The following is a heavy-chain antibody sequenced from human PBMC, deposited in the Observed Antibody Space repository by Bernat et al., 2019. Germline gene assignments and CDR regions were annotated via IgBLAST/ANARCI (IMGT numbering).Heavy chain of an antibody. CDR2: INAGNGNT. CDR1: GYTFTSYA. V-gene: IGHV1-3*01. Sequence: QVQLVQSGAEVKKPGASVKVSCKASGYTFTSYAMHWVRQAPGQRLEWMGWINAGNGNTKYSQKFQGRVTITRDTSASTAYMELSSLRSEDTAVYYCARDKGYSSSSGSLGYWGQGTLVTVSS. J-gene: IGHJ4*02. D-gene: IGHD6-6*01. CDR3: ARDKGYSSSSGSLGY.